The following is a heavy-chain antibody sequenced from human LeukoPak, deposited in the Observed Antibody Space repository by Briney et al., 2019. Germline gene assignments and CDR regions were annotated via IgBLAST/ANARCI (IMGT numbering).Heavy chain of an antibody. V-gene: IGHV3-30*18. CDR1: GFTFSSYG. D-gene: IGHD6-13*01. CDR3: AKAIAAAGLDY. Sequence: PGGSLRLSCAASGFTFSSYGMHWVRQAPGKGLEWVAVISYDGSNKYYADSVKGRFTISRDNSKNTLYLQMNRLRAEDTAVYYCAKAIAAAGLDYWGQGTLVTVSS. J-gene: IGHJ4*02. CDR2: ISYDGSNK.